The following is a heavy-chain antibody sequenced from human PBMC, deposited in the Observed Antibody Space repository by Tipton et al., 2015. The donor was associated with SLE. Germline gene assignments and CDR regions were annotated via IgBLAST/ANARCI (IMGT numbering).Heavy chain of an antibody. D-gene: IGHD1-1*01. J-gene: IGHJ4*02. CDR2: FYYDGST. CDR1: GGSISGSY. Sequence: TLSLTCTFSGGSISGSYWSYIRQPPGRGLEWIGYFYYDGSTTYNPSFKSRLTMSLDTSKNQFSLRLSSVTAADTAVYYCARSNSNFIFDYWGQGTLVTVSS. CDR3: ARSNSNFIFDY. V-gene: IGHV4-59*01.